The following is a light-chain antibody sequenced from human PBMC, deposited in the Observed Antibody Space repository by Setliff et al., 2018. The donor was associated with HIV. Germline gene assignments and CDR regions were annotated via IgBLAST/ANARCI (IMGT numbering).Light chain of an antibody. J-gene: IGLJ1*01. Sequence: QSALTQPASVSGSPGQSITISCTGTSSDVGGYDYVSWYQQRPGKAPKVMIYAVSGRPSGVSNRFSGSKSGNTASLTISGLQAEDEADYYCSSYTSSNTDVFGTGTQLTV. V-gene: IGLV2-14*03. CDR3: SSYTSSNTDV. CDR2: AVS. CDR1: SSDVGGYDY.